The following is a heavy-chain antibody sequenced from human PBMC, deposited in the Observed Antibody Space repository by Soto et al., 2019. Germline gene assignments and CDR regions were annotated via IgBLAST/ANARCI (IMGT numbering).Heavy chain of an antibody. CDR1: GFTFSSYA. CDR3: AKGLGPVRGVIGWYFDL. CDR2: ISGSGIST. J-gene: IGHJ2*01. D-gene: IGHD3-10*01. Sequence: EVQLLESGGGLVQPGGSLRLSCAASGFTFSSYAMSWVRQAPGKGLEWVSAISGSGISTYYADSVKGRFTISRDNSKNTLYLQMKSLRAEDTAVYYCAKGLGPVRGVIGWYFDLWGRGTLVTVSS. V-gene: IGHV3-23*01.